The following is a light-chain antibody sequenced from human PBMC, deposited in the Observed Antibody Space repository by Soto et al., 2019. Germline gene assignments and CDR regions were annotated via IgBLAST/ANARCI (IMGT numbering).Light chain of an antibody. Sequence: EIVLTQSPATLPLSPGERATLSCRASQSVTWYLAWYQQKPGQAPRVLIYDATNRASGIPARFSGSGSGTDFTLTISSLEPEDFAVYYCQQRTTWLTFGGGTRVEI. V-gene: IGKV3-11*01. CDR2: DAT. CDR1: QSVTWY. J-gene: IGKJ4*01. CDR3: QQRTTWLT.